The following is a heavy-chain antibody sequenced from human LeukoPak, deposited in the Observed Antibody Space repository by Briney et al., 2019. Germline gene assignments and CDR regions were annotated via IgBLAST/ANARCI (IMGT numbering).Heavy chain of an antibody. Sequence: GGSLRLSCAASGFTFSSSWMNWVRQAPGKGLEWVANIKQDGSEKYYVDSVKGRFTISRDNAKNSLYLQMNTLRAEDTAVYYCARGTGGGAATSTYYFDYWGQGTLVTVSS. D-gene: IGHD5-12*01. V-gene: IGHV3-7*01. CDR3: ARGTGGGAATSTYYFDY. J-gene: IGHJ4*02. CDR1: GFTFSSSW. CDR2: IKQDGSEK.